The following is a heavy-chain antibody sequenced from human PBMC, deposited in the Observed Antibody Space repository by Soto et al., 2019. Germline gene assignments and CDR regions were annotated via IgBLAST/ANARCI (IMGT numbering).Heavy chain of an antibody. J-gene: IGHJ6*02. CDR1: GFSIRDYW. V-gene: IGHV3-74*01. CDR3: ARDRSYAMEV. CDR2: INGDASST. Sequence: ILSCEASGFSIRDYWMHWVRQAPGEGLVWVSCINGDASSTTYADSVKGRFTISRDDAKNTVYLQMTSLRAEDTAVYFCARDRSYAMEVWGQGTRVTSP.